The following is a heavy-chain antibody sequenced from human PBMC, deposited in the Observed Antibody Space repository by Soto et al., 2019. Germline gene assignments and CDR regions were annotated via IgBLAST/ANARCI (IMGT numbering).Heavy chain of an antibody. Sequence: ASVKVSCKASGYTFTSYAMHWVRQAPGQRLEWMGWISAYNGNTNYAQKLQGRVTMTTDTSTSTAYMELRSLRSDDTAVYYCARDSSGWPSNWFDPWGQGTLVTVSS. J-gene: IGHJ5*02. CDR3: ARDSSGWPSNWFDP. CDR1: GYTFTSYA. D-gene: IGHD6-19*01. CDR2: ISAYNGNT. V-gene: IGHV1-18*01.